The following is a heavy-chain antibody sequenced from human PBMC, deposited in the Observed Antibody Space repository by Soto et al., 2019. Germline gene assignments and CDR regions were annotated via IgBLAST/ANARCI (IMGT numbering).Heavy chain of an antibody. CDR1: GGSISSYY. J-gene: IGHJ4*02. D-gene: IGHD4-4*01. Sequence: SETLSLTCTVYGGSISSYYWSWIRQPPGKGLEWIGYIYYSGSTNYNPSLKSRVTISVDTSKNQFSLKLRSVTAADTAVYYCASMYSYADYWGQGTLVTVSS. CDR2: IYYSGST. CDR3: ASMYSYADY. V-gene: IGHV4-59*01.